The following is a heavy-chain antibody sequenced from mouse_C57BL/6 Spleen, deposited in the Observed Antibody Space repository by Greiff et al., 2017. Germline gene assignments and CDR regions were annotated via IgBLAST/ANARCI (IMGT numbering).Heavy chain of an antibody. CDR3: ASLYGNYGAMDY. J-gene: IGHJ4*01. Sequence: VQLQQPGAELVMPGASVKLSCKASGYTFTSYWMHWVKQRPGQGLEWIGEIDPSDSYTNYNQKFKGKSTLTVDKSSSTAYMQLSSLTSEDSAVYYCASLYGNYGAMDYWGQGTPVTVSS. CDR1: GYTFTSYW. D-gene: IGHD2-1*01. V-gene: IGHV1-69*01. CDR2: IDPSDSYT.